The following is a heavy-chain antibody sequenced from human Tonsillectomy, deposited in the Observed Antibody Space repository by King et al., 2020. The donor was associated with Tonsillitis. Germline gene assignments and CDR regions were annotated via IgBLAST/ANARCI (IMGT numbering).Heavy chain of an antibody. CDR2: INPNGGGT. J-gene: IGHJ6*03. Sequence: VQLVESGAEVKKPGASVKVSCKASGYTFTGYYMHWVRQAPGQGLEWMGWINPNGGGTNYAQKFQGWVTMTRDTSISTAYMELSRLRSDDTAVYYCARGYYYGSGSYSRYYYYYMDVWGKGTTVTVSS. CDR1: GYTFTGYY. CDR3: ARGYYYGSGSYSRYYYYYMDV. D-gene: IGHD3-10*01. V-gene: IGHV1-2*04.